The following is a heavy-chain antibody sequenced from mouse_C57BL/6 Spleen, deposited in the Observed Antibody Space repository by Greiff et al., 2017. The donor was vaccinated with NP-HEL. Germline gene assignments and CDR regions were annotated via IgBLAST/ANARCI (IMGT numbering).Heavy chain of an antibody. CDR1: GYTFTSYG. CDR3: ARGGGLGPYWYFDV. CDR2: IYPRSGNT. D-gene: IGHD4-1*01. V-gene: IGHV1-81*01. Sequence: VQLQQSGAELARPGASVKLSCKASGYTFTSYGISWVKQRTGQGLEWIGEIYPRSGNTYYNEKFKGKATLTAAKSSSTAYMELRSLTSEDSAVYFCARGGGLGPYWYFDVWGTGTTVTVSS. J-gene: IGHJ1*03.